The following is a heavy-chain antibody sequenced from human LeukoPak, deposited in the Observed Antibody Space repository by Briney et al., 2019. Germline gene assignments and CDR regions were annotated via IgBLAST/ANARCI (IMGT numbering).Heavy chain of an antibody. CDR3: ARAQVSSTWSLGF. J-gene: IGHJ4*02. CDR1: GFTFSNHW. D-gene: IGHD6-13*01. CDR2: VNNDGSAT. V-gene: IGHV3-74*01. Sequence: GGSLRLSCAASGFTFSNHWMHWVRQAPGKGLVWVSRVNNDGSATAHADSVKGRFTVSRDNAKNTLYLQMDSLSVEDTGVYYCARAQVSSTWSLGFWGQGILVTVSS.